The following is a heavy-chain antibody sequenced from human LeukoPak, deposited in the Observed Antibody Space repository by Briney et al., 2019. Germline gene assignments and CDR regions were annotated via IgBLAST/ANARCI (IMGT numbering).Heavy chain of an antibody. Sequence: SATQPLTCACKGVSYHGYYRGWLHQPPGTGLEWIGEINHSGSTNYNPSLKSRVTISVDTSKNQFSLKLSSVTAADTAVYYCARAKAVAVPFDYWGQGTLVTVSS. V-gene: IGHV4-34*01. CDR2: INHSGST. CDR3: ARAKAVAVPFDY. D-gene: IGHD6-19*01. J-gene: IGHJ4*02. CDR1: GVSYHGYY.